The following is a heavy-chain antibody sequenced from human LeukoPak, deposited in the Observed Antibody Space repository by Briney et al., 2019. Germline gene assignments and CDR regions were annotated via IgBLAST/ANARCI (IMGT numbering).Heavy chain of an antibody. V-gene: IGHV1-69*04. D-gene: IGHD3-22*01. CDR1: GGTFSSYA. CDR2: IIPIFGIA. J-gene: IGHJ3*02. Sequence: SVKVSRKASGGTFSSYAISWVRQAPGQGLEWMGRIIPIFGIANYAQKFQGRVTITTDKSTSTAYMELSSLRSEDTAVYYCARKYYYDSSGYSPHAFDIWGQGTMVTVSS. CDR3: ARKYYYDSSGYSPHAFDI.